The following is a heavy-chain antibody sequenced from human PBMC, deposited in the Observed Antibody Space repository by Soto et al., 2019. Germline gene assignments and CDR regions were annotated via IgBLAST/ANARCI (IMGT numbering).Heavy chain of an antibody. CDR3: ARAASPFSSSYRFDF. Sequence: EVQLVESGGGLTQPGGSLRLSCAASGFTFSSYEMNWVRQAPGKGPEWVSYISSSGTTIYYADSVKGRFTTSRDNAKNSLYLQINSLRAEDTAVYFCARAASPFSSSYRFDFWGQGTLVTVSS. D-gene: IGHD6-13*01. CDR2: ISSSGTTI. CDR1: GFTFSSYE. J-gene: IGHJ4*02. V-gene: IGHV3-48*03.